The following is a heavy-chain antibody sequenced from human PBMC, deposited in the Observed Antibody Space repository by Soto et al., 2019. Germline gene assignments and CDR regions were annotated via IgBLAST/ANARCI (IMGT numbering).Heavy chain of an antibody. Sequence: SETLSLTCAVYGGCFSGYYWSWIRQPPGKGLEWIGEINHSGSTNYNPSLKSRVTISVDTSKNQFSLKLSSVTAADTAVYYCARVRAGIAAAGTDYWGQGTLVTVS. J-gene: IGHJ4*02. CDR1: GGCFSGYY. CDR2: INHSGST. V-gene: IGHV4-34*01. CDR3: ARVRAGIAAAGTDY. D-gene: IGHD6-13*01.